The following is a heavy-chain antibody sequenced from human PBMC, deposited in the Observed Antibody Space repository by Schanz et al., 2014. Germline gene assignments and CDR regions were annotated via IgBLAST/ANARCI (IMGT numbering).Heavy chain of an antibody. V-gene: IGHV3-11*05. CDR1: GITFSDYY. D-gene: IGHD3-3*01. CDR3: ARFLARYQYYGVDV. Sequence: QAQLVESGGGVVQPGRSLRLSCAASGITFSDYYMAWIRQAPGKGLEWVSHISGSSIHKNYADSVKGRFSISRDNGETSVYLQINSLRVEDTAVYYCARFLARYQYYGVDVWGQGTTVIVSS. J-gene: IGHJ6*02. CDR2: ISGSSIHK.